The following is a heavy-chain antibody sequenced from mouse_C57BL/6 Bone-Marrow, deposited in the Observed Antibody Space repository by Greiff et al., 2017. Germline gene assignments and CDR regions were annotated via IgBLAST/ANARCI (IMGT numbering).Heavy chain of an antibody. CDR2: IDPEIGDT. Sequence: VQLQQSGAELVRLGASVKLSCTASGFNIKDDYIHWVKQRPEQGLEWIGWIDPEIGDTEYASKFQGKATITSDTSSNTAYLQLSSLTSEDTAVYYCSSFDGNYFDFWGQGTPLTGAS. D-gene: IGHD2-3*01. J-gene: IGHJ2*01. V-gene: IGHV14-4*01. CDR1: GFNIKDDY. CDR3: SSFDGNYFDF.